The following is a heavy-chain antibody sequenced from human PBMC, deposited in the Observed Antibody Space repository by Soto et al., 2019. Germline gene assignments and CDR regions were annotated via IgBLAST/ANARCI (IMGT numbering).Heavy chain of an antibody. CDR3: ARDRYGGNTGLYYFDY. CDR1: GVSVSSGSYY. J-gene: IGHJ4*02. D-gene: IGHD2-15*01. Sequence: SETLSLTCTVSGVSVSSGSYYWSWIRQPPGKGLEWIGYIYYSGSTNYNPSLKSRVTISVDTSKNQFSLKLSSVTAADTAVYYCARDRYGGNTGLYYFDYWGQGTLVTVSS. CDR2: IYYSGST. V-gene: IGHV4-61*01.